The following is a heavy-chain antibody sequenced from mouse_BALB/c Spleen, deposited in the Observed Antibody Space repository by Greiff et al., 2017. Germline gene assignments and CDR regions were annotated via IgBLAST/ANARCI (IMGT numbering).Heavy chain of an antibody. CDR2: IRNKANGYTT. J-gene: IGHJ4*01. CDR3: ARDFPTGGAMDY. D-gene: IGHD4-1*02. Sequence: DVHLVESGGGLVQPGGSLRLSCATSGFTFTDYYMSWVRQPPGKALEWLGFIRNKANGYTTEYSASVKGRFTISRDNSQSILYLQMNTLRAEDSATYYCARDFPTGGAMDYWGQGTSVTVSS. CDR1: GFTFTDYY. V-gene: IGHV7-3*02.